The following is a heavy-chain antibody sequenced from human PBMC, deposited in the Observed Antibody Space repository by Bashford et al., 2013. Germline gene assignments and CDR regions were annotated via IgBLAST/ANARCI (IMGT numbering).Heavy chain of an antibody. CDR3: ASFLSYCGGDCRPEYFQH. V-gene: IGHV4-59*08. D-gene: IGHD2-21*02. CDR1: GGSISSYY. J-gene: IGHJ1*01. Sequence: SETLSLTCTVSGGSISSYYWSWIRQPPGKGLEWIGYIYYSGSTNYNPSLKSRVTISVDTSKNQFSLKLSSVTAADTAVYYCASFLSYCGGDCRPEYFQHWGQGDPGHRLL. CDR2: IYYSGST.